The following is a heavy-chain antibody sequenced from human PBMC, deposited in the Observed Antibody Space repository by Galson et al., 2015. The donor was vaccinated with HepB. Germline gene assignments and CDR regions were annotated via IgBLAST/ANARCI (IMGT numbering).Heavy chain of an antibody. V-gene: IGHV3-66*01. Sequence: SLRLSCAASGFSVSTNYMTWVRQAPGKGLEWVSLLYANRKTYLAESVEGRVTISRDNSKNILYLQKNSLRAEDTAVYYCASDLKQKLGYFDLWGRGTLVTVSS. CDR3: ASDLKQKLGYFDL. J-gene: IGHJ2*01. CDR2: LYANRKT. CDR1: GFSVSTNY. D-gene: IGHD1-1*01.